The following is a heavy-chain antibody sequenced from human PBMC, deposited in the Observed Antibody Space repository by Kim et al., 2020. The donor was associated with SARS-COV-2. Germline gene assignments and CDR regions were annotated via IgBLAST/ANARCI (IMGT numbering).Heavy chain of an antibody. CDR3: ATDSGVVTARVY. CDR2: ISANNGNT. J-gene: IGHJ4*02. CDR1: GYTFTTYG. D-gene: IGHD2-21*02. Sequence: ASVKVSCKTSGYTFTTYGISWVRQAPGQGLEWMGWISANNGNTNYAQNLQGRVTLTTDTSTSTAYMELRSLRSDDTAVYYCATDSGVVTARVYWGQGTLVTVSS. V-gene: IGHV1-18*01.